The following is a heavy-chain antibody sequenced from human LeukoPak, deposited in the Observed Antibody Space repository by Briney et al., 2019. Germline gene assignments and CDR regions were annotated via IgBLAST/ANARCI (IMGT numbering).Heavy chain of an antibody. CDR3: AKSLWQQLIQRTTLDN. D-gene: IGHD6-13*01. J-gene: IGHJ4*02. CDR1: GFSFSTHW. Sequence: VGSLRLSCAASGFSFSTHWMSWFRQAPGKGLEWVALIKQDGSVIHYVDSVKGRFTISRDNSKNTLYLQMNSLRAEDTAVYYCAKSLWQQLIQRTTLDNWGQGTLVTVSS. CDR2: IKQDGSVI. V-gene: IGHV3-7*03.